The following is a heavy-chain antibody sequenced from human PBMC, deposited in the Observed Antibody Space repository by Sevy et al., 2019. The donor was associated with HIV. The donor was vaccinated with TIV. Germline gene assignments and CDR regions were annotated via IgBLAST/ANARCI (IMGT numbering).Heavy chain of an antibody. CDR1: GFTFSNYG. Sequence: GGSLRLSCAASGFTFSNYGIHWVRQPPGKGLEWVAVIWSDGNKKYYADSVKGRFTISRDNSKNTLFLQMNSLRAEDTAVYYCERGPLKYCTSTSCYEGDYYYYGMDVWGQGTTVTVSS. D-gene: IGHD2-2*01. V-gene: IGHV3-33*01. J-gene: IGHJ6*02. CDR2: IWSDGNKK. CDR3: ERGPLKYCTSTSCYEGDYYYYGMDV.